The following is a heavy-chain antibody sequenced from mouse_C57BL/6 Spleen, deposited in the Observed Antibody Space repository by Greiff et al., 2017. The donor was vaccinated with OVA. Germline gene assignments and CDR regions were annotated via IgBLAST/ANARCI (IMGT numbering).Heavy chain of an antibody. Sequence: VHVKQSGAELVRPGSSVKMSCKTSGYTFTSYGINWVKQRPGQGLEWIGYIYIGNGYTEYNEKFKGKATLTSDTSSSTAYMQLSSLTSEDSAIYFCAREKNYYGSSYGFAYWGQGTLVTVSA. CDR3: AREKNYYGSSYGFAY. CDR2: IYIGNGYT. D-gene: IGHD1-1*01. V-gene: IGHV1-58*01. J-gene: IGHJ3*01. CDR1: GYTFTSYG.